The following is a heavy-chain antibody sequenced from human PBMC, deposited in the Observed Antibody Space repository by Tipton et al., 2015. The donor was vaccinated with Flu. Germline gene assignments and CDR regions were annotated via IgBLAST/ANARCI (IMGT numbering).Heavy chain of an antibody. Sequence: LSCTVSGDSISTTIYYWGWVRQPPGKGLEWIGSIYYSGTTYYNPSLKSRVTISVDSSKNEFSLTLASLTAADTAVYYCARDLWNDRRAYYYYGVDVWGQGP. D-gene: IGHD1-1*01. CDR2: IYYSGTT. CDR1: GDSISTTIYY. J-gene: IGHJ6*02. CDR3: ARDLWNDRRAYYYYGVDV. V-gene: IGHV4-39*07.